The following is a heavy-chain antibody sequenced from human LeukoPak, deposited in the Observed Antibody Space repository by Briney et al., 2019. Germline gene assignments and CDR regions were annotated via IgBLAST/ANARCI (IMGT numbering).Heavy chain of an antibody. D-gene: IGHD2-2*01. CDR2: IIPSGNT. V-gene: IGHV4-34*12. Sequence: SETLSLTCTVSGGSISTYYWSWIRQTPGKGLEWIGEIIPSGNTKYTPSLKSRVSISVDKSKNQFSLKLSSVTAADTAVYYCARSGCSSTSCYQADYWGQGTLVTVSS. CDR1: GGSISTYY. J-gene: IGHJ4*02. CDR3: ARSGCSSTSCYQADY.